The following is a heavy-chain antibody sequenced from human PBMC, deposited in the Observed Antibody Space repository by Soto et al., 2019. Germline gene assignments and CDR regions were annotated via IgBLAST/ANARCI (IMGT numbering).Heavy chain of an antibody. Sequence: QVQLQESGPGLVKPSQTLSLTCTVSGGSISSDGYYWSWIRQHPGKGLEWIGYIYYSGSTYYNPSLKSRVTISRDTSQTQFPLKLSSVTAADTAVYYCARSRYYDSSGVDYWGQGTLVTVSS. V-gene: IGHV4-31*03. CDR1: GGSISSDGYY. CDR3: ARSRYYDSSGVDY. D-gene: IGHD3-22*01. CDR2: IYYSGST. J-gene: IGHJ4*02.